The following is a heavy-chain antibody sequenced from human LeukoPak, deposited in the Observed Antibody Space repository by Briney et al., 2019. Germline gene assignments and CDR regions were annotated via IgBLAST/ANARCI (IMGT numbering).Heavy chain of an antibody. J-gene: IGHJ4*02. CDR2: VFYNGAT. CDR3: AREARFALPVVGSGDY. D-gene: IGHD6-19*01. Sequence: SETLSLTCSVSGGSISSSDYYWGWIRQPPGKGLEWIGTVFYNGATKSNPSLSSRVTMSIDTSKNQFSLKLRSVTAADTAVYYCAREARFALPVVGSGDYWGQGTLVTVSS. V-gene: IGHV4-39*07. CDR1: GGSISSSDYY.